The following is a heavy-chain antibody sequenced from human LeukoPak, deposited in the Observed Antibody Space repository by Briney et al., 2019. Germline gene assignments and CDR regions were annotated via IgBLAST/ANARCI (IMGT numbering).Heavy chain of an antibody. V-gene: IGHV3-7*05. Sequence: GGSLRLSCAASGFTFSDYLMSWVRQAPGKGLEWVANIKQDGSEKYYVDSVRGRFTISRDNVKNSLYLQMNSLRVEDTAVYYCASARVVAVASFHYYNMDVWGQGTTVTVSS. CDR1: GFTFSDYL. J-gene: IGHJ6*02. CDR2: IKQDGSEK. CDR3: ASARVVAVASFHYYNMDV. D-gene: IGHD2-2*01.